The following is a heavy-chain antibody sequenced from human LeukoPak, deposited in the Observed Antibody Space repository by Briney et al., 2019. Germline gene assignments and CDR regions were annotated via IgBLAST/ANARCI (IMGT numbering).Heavy chain of an antibody. CDR2: VSYDGSHK. V-gene: IGHV3-30-3*01. D-gene: IGHD3-22*01. J-gene: IGHJ4*02. CDR1: GFTFSNYA. CDR3: AKDQSSGYYPQFDY. Sequence: GRSLRLSCAASGFTFSNYAMHWVRQAPGKGLEWVAVVSYDGSHKYSADSVKGRFTISRDTSKNTLFLQMSSLRAEDTAVYYCAKDQSSGYYPQFDYWGQGTLVTVSS.